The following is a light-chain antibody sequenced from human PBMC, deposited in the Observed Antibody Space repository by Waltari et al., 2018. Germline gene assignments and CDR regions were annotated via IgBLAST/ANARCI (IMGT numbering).Light chain of an antibody. V-gene: IGLV2-14*03. Sequence: QSALTQPASVSGSPGQSITISCTVTSSDVGGYKYVSWYQQHPGKAPKLIIYDVNNRPSGVSNRFSGSKSANTASLTISGLQAEDEADYYCNSFTLGTALLVFGGGTKLTVL. CDR1: SSDVGGYKY. J-gene: IGLJ2*01. CDR2: DVN. CDR3: NSFTLGTALLV.